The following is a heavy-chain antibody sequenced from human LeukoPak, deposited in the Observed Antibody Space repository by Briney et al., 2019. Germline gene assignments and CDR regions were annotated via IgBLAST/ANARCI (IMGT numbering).Heavy chain of an antibody. J-gene: IGHJ4*02. Sequence: PGGSLRLSCAASGFTFDIYGMNWVRQAPGKGLEWVSFITGGSNTIYYADSVKGRFTISRDNARNSSYMQMNSLRVDDTAVYYWARDRMGGSFDYWGQGTLVTVSS. V-gene: IGHV3-48*01. CDR3: ARDRMGGSFDY. CDR2: ITGGSNTI. CDR1: GFTFDIYG. D-gene: IGHD2-15*01.